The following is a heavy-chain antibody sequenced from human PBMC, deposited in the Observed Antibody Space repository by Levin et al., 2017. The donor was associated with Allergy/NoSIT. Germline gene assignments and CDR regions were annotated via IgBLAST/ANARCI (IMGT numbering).Heavy chain of an antibody. D-gene: IGHD2-15*01. CDR3: ARASGGGGSNS. CDR2: INHSGST. V-gene: IGHV4-34*01. Sequence: SPTLSLPCAVYGGSFRGYYWSWIRQPPGKGLEWIGEINHSGSTNYNPSLKSRVTISVDTSKNQFSLKLSSVTAADTAVYYCARASGGGGSNSWGQGTLVTVSS. J-gene: IGHJ4*02. CDR1: GGSFRGYY.